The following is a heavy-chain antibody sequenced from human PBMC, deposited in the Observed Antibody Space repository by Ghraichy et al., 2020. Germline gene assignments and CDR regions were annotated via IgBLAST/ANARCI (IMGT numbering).Heavy chain of an antibody. CDR1: GFTFGSYS. V-gene: IGHV3-48*02. CDR2: ITSTSSFI. Sequence: GESLNISCVGSGFTFGSYSMNWVHQSLGKRLEWVSYITSTSSFISYADSVKGRFTISRDNAQNSLSLQMNSLTDEDTAVYYCARGSRVVRFYYYDGMDVWGQGTTVTVSS. D-gene: IGHD4-23*01. J-gene: IGHJ6*02. CDR3: ARGSRVVRFYYYDGMDV.